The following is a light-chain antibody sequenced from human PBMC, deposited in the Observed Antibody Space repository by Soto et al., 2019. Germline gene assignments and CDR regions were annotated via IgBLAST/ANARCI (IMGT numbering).Light chain of an antibody. Sequence: IVMTQSPATLSVSPGERATLSCGASQSVSSNLAWYQQKPGQAPRPLIYGASTRATGIPARFSGSGSGTELTITISSLQYEDFEVYYCQQYNNSPRTFGQGTKVDI. J-gene: IGKJ1*01. CDR2: GAS. V-gene: IGKV3-15*01. CDR1: QSVSSN. CDR3: QQYNNSPRT.